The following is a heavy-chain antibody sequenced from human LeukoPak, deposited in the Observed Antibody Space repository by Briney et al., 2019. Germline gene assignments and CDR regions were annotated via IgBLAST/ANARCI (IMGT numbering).Heavy chain of an antibody. V-gene: IGHV1-8*01. CDR1: GYTFTGYD. J-gene: IGHJ4*02. Sequence: GASVKVSCKASGYTFTGYDINWVRQATGQGLEWMGWMNPDSGNTGYAQKFQGRVTMTRNTSINTAYLVLSSLISEDTAVYYCARGKTDVYNRGQGTLVTVSS. CDR2: MNPDSGNT. CDR3: ARGKTDVYN. D-gene: IGHD1-14*01.